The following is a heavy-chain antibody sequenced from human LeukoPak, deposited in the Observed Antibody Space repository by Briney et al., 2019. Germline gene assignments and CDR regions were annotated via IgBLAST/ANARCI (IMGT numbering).Heavy chain of an antibody. J-gene: IGHJ4*02. CDR1: GGSISSYY. Sequence: SETLSLTCTVSGGSISSYYWSWIRQSAGKGLEWIGRIYTSGSTNYNPSLKSRVTMSVDTSKNQFSLKLSSVTAADTAVYYCARGQVTAKFALFDYWGQGTLVTVSS. CDR3: ARGQVTAKFALFDY. V-gene: IGHV4-4*07. D-gene: IGHD2-21*02. CDR2: IYTSGST.